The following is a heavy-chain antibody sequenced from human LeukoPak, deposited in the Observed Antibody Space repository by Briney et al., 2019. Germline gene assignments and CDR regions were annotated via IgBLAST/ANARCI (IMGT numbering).Heavy chain of an antibody. CDR1: GGSFSGYY. CDR2: INHSGSI. CDR3: ARHMVRGVTDY. D-gene: IGHD3-10*01. V-gene: IGHV4-34*01. Sequence: PSETLSLTCAVYGGSFSGYYWSWIRQPPGKGLEWIGEINHSGSINYNPSLKSRVTISVDTSKNQFSLKLSSVTAADTAVYYCARHMVRGVTDYWGQGTLVTVSS. J-gene: IGHJ4*02.